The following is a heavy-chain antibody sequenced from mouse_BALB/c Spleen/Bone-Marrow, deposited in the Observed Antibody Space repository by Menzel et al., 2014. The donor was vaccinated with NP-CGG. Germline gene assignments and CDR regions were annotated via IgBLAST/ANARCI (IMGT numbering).Heavy chain of an antibody. CDR3: ARDKDDEYFDV. J-gene: IGHJ1*01. CDR2: ISSGSSTI. CDR1: GFTFSRFG. Sequence: EVKLVESGGGLVQPGGSRKLSCAASGFTFSRFGMHWVRQAPEQGLEWVAYISSGSSTIYYADTVKGRFTISRDNTKNTLFLQMSSLRSEDTAMYYCARDKDDEYFDVWGAGTTVTVSS. V-gene: IGHV5-17*02. D-gene: IGHD2-12*01.